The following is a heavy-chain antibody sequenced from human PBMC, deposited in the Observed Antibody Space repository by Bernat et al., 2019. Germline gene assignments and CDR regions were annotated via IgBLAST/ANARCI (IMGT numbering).Heavy chain of an antibody. J-gene: IGHJ6*03. Sequence: QVQLQQWGAGLLKPSETLSLTCAVYGGSFSGYYWSWIRQPPGKGLEWIGEINHSGSTNYNPSLKSRVTISVDTSKNQFSLKLSSVTAADTAVYYCARGFVYCSGGSCYGRFYYYYYMDVWGKGTTVTVSS. V-gene: IGHV4-34*01. CDR2: INHSGST. CDR3: ARGFVYCSGGSCYGRFYYYYYMDV. D-gene: IGHD2-15*01. CDR1: GGSFSGYY.